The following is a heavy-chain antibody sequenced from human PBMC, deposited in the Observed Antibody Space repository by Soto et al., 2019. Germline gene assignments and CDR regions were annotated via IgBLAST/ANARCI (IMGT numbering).Heavy chain of an antibody. V-gene: IGHV1-18*04. CDR2: INPSNGQT. J-gene: IGHJ4*02. CDR3: ARVIPEYYDFWSGYYNFDY. D-gene: IGHD3-3*01. CDR1: GYAFSSNY. Sequence: ASVKVSCKASGYAFSSNYIHWVRQASGQGLEWMGGINPSNGQTTYAQNFQDRVTMTTDTSTSTAYMELRSLRSDDTAVYYCARVIPEYYDFWSGYYNFDYWGQGTLVTVSS.